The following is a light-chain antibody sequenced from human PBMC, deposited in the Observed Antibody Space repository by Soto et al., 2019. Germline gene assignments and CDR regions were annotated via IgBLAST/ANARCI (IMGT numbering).Light chain of an antibody. CDR2: DAS. V-gene: IGKV1-8*01. CDR1: QYITSY. CDR3: QQLASYPIGT. Sequence: AIRMTQSPCSLSASTGDGVTITCRASQYITSYLAWYQQKPGKAPKLLIYDASTLQTGVPSRFRGSGSGTEFTLTISSLQPEDFATYSCQQLASYPIGTFGGGTKVDIK. J-gene: IGKJ4*01.